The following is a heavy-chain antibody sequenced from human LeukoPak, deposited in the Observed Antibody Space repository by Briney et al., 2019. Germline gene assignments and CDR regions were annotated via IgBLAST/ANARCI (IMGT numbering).Heavy chain of an antibody. CDR1: GGSISSGSYY. J-gene: IGHJ4*02. Sequence: SETLSLTCTVSGGSISSGSYYRSWIRQPAGKGLVWIGRIYTSGSTYYNPSLKRRVTISVDTSKNQFSLKLSSVTAADTAVYYCARGGVVGAPPGVDYWGQGTLVTVSS. V-gene: IGHV4-61*02. CDR3: ARGGVVGAPPGVDY. CDR2: IYTSGST. D-gene: IGHD1-26*01.